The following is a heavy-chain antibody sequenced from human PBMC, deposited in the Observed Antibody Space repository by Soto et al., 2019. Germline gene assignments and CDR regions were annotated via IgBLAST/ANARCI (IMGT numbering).Heavy chain of an antibody. D-gene: IGHD6-13*01. CDR3: AKGGSSWTEWFDP. CDR1: GYPLTAKY. CDR2: INPSSGGT. J-gene: IGHJ5*02. V-gene: IGHV1-2*02. Sequence: QVQLVQSGAEVKKPGASVKVSCKASGYPLTAKYLHWVRQAPGQGLEWMGWINPSSGGTKEAQKFRGRVTMTRDTSISAAYMELSRLTSDDTAVYYYAKGGSSWTEWFDPWGQGTLVTVSS.